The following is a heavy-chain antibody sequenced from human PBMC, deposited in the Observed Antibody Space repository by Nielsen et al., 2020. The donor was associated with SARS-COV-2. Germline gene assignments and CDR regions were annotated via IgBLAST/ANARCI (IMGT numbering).Heavy chain of an antibody. CDR1: GGSISSYY. V-gene: IGHV4-59*12. D-gene: IGHD3-9*01. CDR3: HLLRYSMDV. Sequence: SETLSLTCTVSGGSISSYYWSWIRQPPGKGLEWIGYIYYSGSTNYNPSLKSRVTISVDTSKNQFSLKLSSVTAADTAVYYCHLLRYSMDVWGQGTTVTVSS. J-gene: IGHJ6*02. CDR2: IYYSGST.